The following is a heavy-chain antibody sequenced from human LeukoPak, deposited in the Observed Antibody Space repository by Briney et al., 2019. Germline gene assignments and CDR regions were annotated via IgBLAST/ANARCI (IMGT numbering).Heavy chain of an antibody. V-gene: IGHV3-30*18. CDR2: ISYDGSNK. Sequence: PGGTLRISCAASGFTFSIYGMHWVRQAPGKGLEWVAVISYDGSNKYYADSVKGRFTISRDNSKNTLYLQMNSLRAEDTAVYYCAKDTIQLWLDYWGQGTLVTVSS. CDR3: AKDTIQLWLDY. D-gene: IGHD5-18*01. CDR1: GFTFSIYG. J-gene: IGHJ4*02.